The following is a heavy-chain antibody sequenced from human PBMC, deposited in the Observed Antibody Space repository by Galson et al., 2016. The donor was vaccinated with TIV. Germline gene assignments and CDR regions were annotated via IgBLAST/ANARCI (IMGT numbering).Heavy chain of an antibody. Sequence: SLRLSCAASGFPVSDNYMTWVRQAPGKGLEWISYISTTSSLIYYADSVRGRFTISRDNAKNSLYLQMNSLRADDTAVYYCAREGRDDYNPYFDYWGQGTLVTVSS. D-gene: IGHD5-24*01. V-gene: IGHV3-11*04. CDR1: GFPVSDNY. CDR3: AREGRDDYNPYFDY. CDR2: ISTTSSLI. J-gene: IGHJ4*02.